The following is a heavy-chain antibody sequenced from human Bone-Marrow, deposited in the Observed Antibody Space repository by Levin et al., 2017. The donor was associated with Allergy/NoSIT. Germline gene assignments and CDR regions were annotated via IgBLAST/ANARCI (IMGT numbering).Heavy chain of an antibody. V-gene: IGHV3-23*01. Sequence: GESLKISCAASGFTFSTYTMAWVRQAPAQGLEWVSSISGGGSKTYYADSVKGRFTVSRDNSKNTLYLQMNSVRAEDTAIYYCTQVATVTSFYAPAEHLQHWGQGSLVTVSS. CDR1: GFTFSTYT. CDR2: ISGGGSKT. CDR3: TQVATVTSFYAPAEHLQH. D-gene: IGHD4-17*01. J-gene: IGHJ1*01.